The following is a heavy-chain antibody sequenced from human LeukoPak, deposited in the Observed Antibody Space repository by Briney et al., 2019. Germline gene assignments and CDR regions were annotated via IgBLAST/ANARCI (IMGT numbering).Heavy chain of an antibody. CDR3: ATEITMILVVSDAFDI. D-gene: IGHD3-22*01. V-gene: IGHV4-39*07. CDR1: GGSISSSSYY. Sequence: PSETLCLSCTVSGGSISSSSYYWGWIRQSPGKGLEWLGSIYYGGSTYYNPSLKRRVTISVDTSKNQFSLKLSSVTAADTAIYYCATEITMILVVSDAFDIWGQGTMVTVSS. J-gene: IGHJ3*02. CDR2: IYYGGST.